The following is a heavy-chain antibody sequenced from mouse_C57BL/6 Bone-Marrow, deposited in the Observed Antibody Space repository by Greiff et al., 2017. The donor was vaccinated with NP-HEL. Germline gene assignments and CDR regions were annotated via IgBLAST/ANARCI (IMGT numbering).Heavy chain of an antibody. J-gene: IGHJ2*01. D-gene: IGHD3-3*01. V-gene: IGHV5-6*01. CDR1: GFTFSSYG. CDR2: ISSGGSYT. CDR3: ARQGGTR. Sequence: EVILVESGGDLVKPGGSLKLSCAASGFTFSSYGMSWVRQTPDKRLEWVATISSGGSYTYYPDSVKGRFTISRDNAKNTLYLQMSSLKSEDTAMYYCARQGGTRWGQGTTLTVSS.